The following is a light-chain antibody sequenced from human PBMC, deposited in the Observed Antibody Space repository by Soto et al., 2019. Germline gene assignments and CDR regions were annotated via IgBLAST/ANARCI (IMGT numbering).Light chain of an antibody. CDR1: QSVRGSY. V-gene: IGKV3-20*01. Sequence: EIVLTQSPGTLSLSPGERATLSCRASQSVRGSYLAWYQHKPGQAPRLLIYGASTRATGIPDRFSGSGFGTDFTLTISRLESEDFAVYYCQQYGSSTLTFGGGTKVEIK. CDR2: GAS. J-gene: IGKJ4*01. CDR3: QQYGSSTLT.